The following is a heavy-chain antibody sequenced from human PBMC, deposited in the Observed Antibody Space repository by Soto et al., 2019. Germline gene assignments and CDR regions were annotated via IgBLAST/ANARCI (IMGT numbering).Heavy chain of an antibody. CDR1: DFTFGSYV. Sequence: QVQLVESGGGVVQPERSQRLSCVASDFTFGSYVMHWVCQAPGKGLQWVALISFDGSSQYYADSVKGRFTISRDNSRNTMYLQMDSLRPEDTAVYYCAREMIPMIMGGMSALDVWGHGTTVTVS. V-gene: IGHV3-30*03. D-gene: IGHD3-22*01. CDR2: ISFDGSSQ. CDR3: AREMIPMIMGGMSALDV. J-gene: IGHJ6*02.